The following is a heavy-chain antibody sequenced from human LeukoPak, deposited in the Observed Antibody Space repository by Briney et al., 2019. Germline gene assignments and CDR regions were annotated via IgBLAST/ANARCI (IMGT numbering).Heavy chain of an antibody. Sequence: SETLSLTCTVSGGSISSYYWSWIRQPPGKGLEWIGYIYYSGSTNYNPSLKSRVTISVDTSKNQFSLKLSSVTAADTAVYYCARSWVLVLDYGSDWFDPWGQGTLVTVSS. D-gene: IGHD4/OR15-4a*01. CDR1: GGSISSYY. CDR3: ARSWVLVLDYGSDWFDP. J-gene: IGHJ5*02. CDR2: IYYSGST. V-gene: IGHV4-59*01.